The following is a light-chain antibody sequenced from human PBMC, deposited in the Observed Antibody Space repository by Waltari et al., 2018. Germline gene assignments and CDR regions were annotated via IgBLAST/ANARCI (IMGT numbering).Light chain of an antibody. Sequence: QSALPQPASVSGSPGQSITISCPGTSSDVGSYNYVSWYQQHPGKAPKLMIYEVSNRPSGLSDRFSGSKSGNTASLTISELQAEDEADYYCSAYAGNDLVIFGGGTKLTVL. CDR3: SAYAGNDLVI. CDR1: SSDVGSYNY. J-gene: IGLJ2*01. V-gene: IGLV2-14*01. CDR2: EVS.